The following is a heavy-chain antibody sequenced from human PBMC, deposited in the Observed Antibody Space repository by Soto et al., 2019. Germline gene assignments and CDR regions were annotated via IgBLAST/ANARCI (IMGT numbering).Heavy chain of an antibody. CDR2: ISGSGGST. V-gene: IGHV3-23*01. J-gene: IGHJ4*02. Sequence: PGGSLRLSCAASGFTFSSYAMSWVRQAPGKGLEWVSAISGSGGSTYYADSVKGRFTISRDNSKNKLYLQMNSLRAEDTAVYYCAKGPLWFGEFSKFGYFDYWGQGTLVTV. D-gene: IGHD3-10*01. CDR3: AKGPLWFGEFSKFGYFDY. CDR1: GFTFSSYA.